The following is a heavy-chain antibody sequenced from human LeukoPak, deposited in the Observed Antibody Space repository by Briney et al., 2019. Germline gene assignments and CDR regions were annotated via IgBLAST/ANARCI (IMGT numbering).Heavy chain of an antibody. Sequence: SVKVSCKASGYTFTTYDIHWVRQATGQGLEWMGGIIPIFGTANYAQKFQGRVTITTDESTSTAYMELSSLRSEDTAVYYCARDSIEASSSWYDNLSHFDYWGQGTLVTVSS. CDR2: IIPIFGTA. CDR3: ARDSIEASSSWYDNLSHFDY. J-gene: IGHJ4*02. CDR1: GYTFTTYD. V-gene: IGHV1-69*05. D-gene: IGHD6-13*01.